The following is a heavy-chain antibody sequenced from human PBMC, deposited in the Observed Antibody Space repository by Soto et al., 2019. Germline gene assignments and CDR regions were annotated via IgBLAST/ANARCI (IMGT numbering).Heavy chain of an antibody. D-gene: IGHD6-13*01. Sequence: TSETLSLTCTVSGGSISSFYWSWIRQPAGKGLEWIGRIYSGGRNNYNPSLKSRVTMSVDTSKSQFSLRLSSVTAADTAMSYCARGLSRWDYWGQGTLVTVSS. V-gene: IGHV4-4*07. CDR3: ARGLSRWDY. CDR1: GGSISSFY. CDR2: IYSGGRN. J-gene: IGHJ4*02.